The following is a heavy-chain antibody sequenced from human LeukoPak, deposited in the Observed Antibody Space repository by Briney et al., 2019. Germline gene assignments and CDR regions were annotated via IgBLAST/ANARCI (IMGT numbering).Heavy chain of an antibody. CDR1: GFTFSRYA. CDR2: ISGSGGST. CDR3: AKDKIRSFPTRTREYSSYDGSVAFDI. Sequence: PGGSLRLSCAASGFTFSRYAMSGVRQAPGKGLEWVSAISGSGGSTHYADSGKRRFTISKDNSKNALYLQLNSLRAEDTAVYYCAKDKIRSFPTRTREYSSYDGSVAFDIWGQGTMVTVSS. D-gene: IGHD5-12*01. J-gene: IGHJ3*02. V-gene: IGHV3-23*01.